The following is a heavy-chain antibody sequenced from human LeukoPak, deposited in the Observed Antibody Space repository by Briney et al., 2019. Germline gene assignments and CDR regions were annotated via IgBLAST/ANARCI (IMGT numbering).Heavy chain of an antibody. CDR1: GFTFSSYG. CDR2: ISYDGRNK. CDR3: AKDASQGGADYYLDY. Sequence: GGSLRLSCAASGFTFSSYGMHWVRQAPGKGLEWVAVISYDGRNKYHADSVKGRFTITRDNSKNTLYLQMNSLRPEDTAVYYCAKDASQGGADYYLDYWGQGTLVTVS. D-gene: IGHD3-16*01. V-gene: IGHV3-30*18. J-gene: IGHJ4*02.